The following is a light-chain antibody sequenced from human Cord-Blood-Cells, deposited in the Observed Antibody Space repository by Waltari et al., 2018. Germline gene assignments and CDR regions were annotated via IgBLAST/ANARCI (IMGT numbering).Light chain of an antibody. Sequence: NFMLTQPHSVSESPGKTVTISCTRSSGSIASNYVQWYQQRPGSAPTTVIYEDTQKPSGVPDRFSGSIDRSSNSASLTISGLKTEDEADYYCQSYDSSNVVFGGGTKLTVL. CDR2: EDT. J-gene: IGLJ2*01. V-gene: IGLV6-57*03. CDR3: QSYDSSNVV. CDR1: SGSIASNY.